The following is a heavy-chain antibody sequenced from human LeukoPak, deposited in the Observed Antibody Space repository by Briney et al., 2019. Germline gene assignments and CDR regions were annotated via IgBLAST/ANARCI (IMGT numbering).Heavy chain of an antibody. V-gene: IGHV1-18*01. CDR1: GGTFSSYA. CDR3: ARDRSPYSSGWFGMDV. J-gene: IGHJ6*02. Sequence: ASVKVSCKASGGTFSSYATSWVRQAPGQGLEWMGRISVYNGNTNYAQEVQGRVTMTTDTSTSTAYMELRSLRSDDTAAYYCARDRSPYSSGWFGMDVWGQGTTVTVSS. CDR2: ISVYNGNT. D-gene: IGHD6-19*01.